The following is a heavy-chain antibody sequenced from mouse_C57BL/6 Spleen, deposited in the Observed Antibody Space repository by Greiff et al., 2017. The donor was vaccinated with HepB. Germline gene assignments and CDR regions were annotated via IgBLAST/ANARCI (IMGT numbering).Heavy chain of an antibody. J-gene: IGHJ2*01. CDR2: ISSGSSTI. CDR1: GFTFSDYG. D-gene: IGHD4-1*01. V-gene: IGHV5-17*01. Sequence: DVHLVESGGGLVKPGGSLKLSCAASGFTFSDYGMHWVRQAPEKGLEWVAYISSGSSTIYYADTVKGRFTISRDNAKNTLFLQMTSLRSEDTAMYYCARGPNWDFDYWGQGTTLTVSS. CDR3: ARGPNWDFDY.